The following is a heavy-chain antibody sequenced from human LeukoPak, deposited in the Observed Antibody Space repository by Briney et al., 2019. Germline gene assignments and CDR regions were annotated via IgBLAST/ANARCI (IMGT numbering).Heavy chain of an antibody. D-gene: IGHD5-12*01. CDR2: INAGNGNT. CDR3: AGLGYSGYDYWFDP. J-gene: IGHJ5*02. CDR1: GYTFTRYA. V-gene: IGHV1-3*01. Sequence: ASVKVSCKASGYTFTRYALQWVRQAPGPRLELMGWINAGNGNTKYSQKFQGRVTITRDTSASTAYMELSSLRSEDTAVYYCAGLGYSGYDYWFDPWGQGTLVTVSS.